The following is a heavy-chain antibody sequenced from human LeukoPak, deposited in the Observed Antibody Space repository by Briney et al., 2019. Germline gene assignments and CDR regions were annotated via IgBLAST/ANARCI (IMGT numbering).Heavy chain of an antibody. CDR1: GFTLSEYY. Sequence: GGSLRLSCAASGFTLSEYYMSWIRQAPGKGLEGVSYISSSGSTIYYADSVKGRFTISRDNAKNSLYLQMNSLRAEDTAVYYCARELYDTSSPYYFDYWGQGTLVTVSS. V-gene: IGHV3-11*01. J-gene: IGHJ4*02. CDR2: ISSSGSTI. D-gene: IGHD3-22*01. CDR3: ARELYDTSSPYYFDY.